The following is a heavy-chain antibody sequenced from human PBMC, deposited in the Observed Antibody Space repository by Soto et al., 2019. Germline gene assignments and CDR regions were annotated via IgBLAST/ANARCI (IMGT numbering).Heavy chain of an antibody. CDR3: AREIADSGSYRNGFDY. J-gene: IGHJ4*02. D-gene: IGHD1-26*01. CDR2: IIPIFGTA. Sequence: VASVKVSCKASGGTFSSYAISWVRQAPGQGLEWMGGIIPIFGTANYAQKFQGRVTITADESTSTAYMELSSLRSEDTAVYYCAREIADSGSYRNGFDYWGQGTLVTVYS. CDR1: GGTFSSYA. V-gene: IGHV1-69*13.